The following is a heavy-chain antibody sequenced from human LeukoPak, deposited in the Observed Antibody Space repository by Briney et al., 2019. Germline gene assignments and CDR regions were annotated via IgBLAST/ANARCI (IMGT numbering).Heavy chain of an antibody. D-gene: IGHD3-3*01. J-gene: IGHJ6*02. CDR2: ISSSSSYI. CDR3: ARDRITIFGDV. CDR1: GFTFSSYS. V-gene: IGHV3-21*01. Sequence: PGGSLRLSCAASGFTFSSYSMNWVRQAPGKGLEWVSSISSSSSYIYYADSVKGRFTISRDNAKNTLYLQMNSLRAEDTAVYYCARDRITIFGDVWGQGTTVTVSS.